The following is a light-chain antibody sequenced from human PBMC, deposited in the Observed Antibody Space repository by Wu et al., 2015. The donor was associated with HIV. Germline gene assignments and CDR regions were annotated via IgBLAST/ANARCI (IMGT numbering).Light chain of an antibody. J-gene: IGKJ1*01. CDR3: QQYNDWPRT. CDR2: GAS. CDR1: QSVGSN. V-gene: IGKV3-15*01. Sequence: EIVMTQSPATLSVSPGERATLSCWASQSVGSNLAWYQQKPGQAPRVLIYGASRRATGIPARFSGSGSGTEFTVTISSVQSEDFAVYYCQQYNDWPRTFGQGTRVE.